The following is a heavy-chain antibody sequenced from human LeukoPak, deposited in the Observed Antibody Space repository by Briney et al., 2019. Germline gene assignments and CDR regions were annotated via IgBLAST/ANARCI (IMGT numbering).Heavy chain of an antibody. Sequence: ASVKVSCKASGYTFTSYGISWVRQAPGQGLEWMGWISAYNGNTNYAQKLQGRVTMTTDTSTSTAYMELRSLRSDDTAVYYCARDRVFSGYYDSSGNTLFDYWGQGTLVTVSS. CDR1: GYTFTSYG. CDR3: ARDRVFSGYYDSSGNTLFDY. V-gene: IGHV1-18*01. CDR2: ISAYNGNT. J-gene: IGHJ4*02. D-gene: IGHD3-22*01.